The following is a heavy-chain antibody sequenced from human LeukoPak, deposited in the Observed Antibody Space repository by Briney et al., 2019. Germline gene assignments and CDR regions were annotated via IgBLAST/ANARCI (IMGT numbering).Heavy chain of an antibody. D-gene: IGHD3-10*01. V-gene: IGHV4-59*01. Sequence: SETLSLTCTVSGGSISSYYWSWIRQPPGKGLEWIGYIYYSGSTNYNPSLKSRVTISVDTSKNQFSLKLSSVTAADTAVYYCARAPGYYGSGSVEGHWFDPWGQGTLVTVSS. CDR3: ARAPGYYGSGSVEGHWFDP. CDR2: IYYSGST. J-gene: IGHJ5*02. CDR1: GGSISSYY.